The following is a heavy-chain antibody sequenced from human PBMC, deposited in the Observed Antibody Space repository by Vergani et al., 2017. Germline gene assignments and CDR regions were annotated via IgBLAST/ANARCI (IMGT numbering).Heavy chain of an antibody. V-gene: IGHV3-53*01. CDR1: GFTVSSNY. CDR2: IYSGGST. Sequence: EVQLLESGGGLVQPGGSLRLSCAASGFTVSSNYMSWVRQAPGKGLEWVSVIYSGGSTYYADSVKGRFTISRDNSKNTLYLQMNSLRAEDTAVYYCARDSRPGYCSSTSCYKDYYYGMDVWGQGTTVTVSS. D-gene: IGHD2-2*02. CDR3: ARDSRPGYCSSTSCYKDYYYGMDV. J-gene: IGHJ6*02.